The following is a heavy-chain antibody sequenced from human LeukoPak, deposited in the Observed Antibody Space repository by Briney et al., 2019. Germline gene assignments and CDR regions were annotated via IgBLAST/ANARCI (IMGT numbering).Heavy chain of an antibody. CDR1: GFTVSSDY. Sequence: GGSLRLSCVASGFTVSSDYMSWVRQAPGKGLEWVSVVYSDGNTYYSDSVRGRFTISRDNSKNTVSLQMNRLRVEETAVYYCARALWDYWGQGTLVTVSS. D-gene: IGHD3-16*01. CDR2: VYSDGNT. CDR3: ARALWDY. V-gene: IGHV3-66*01. J-gene: IGHJ4*02.